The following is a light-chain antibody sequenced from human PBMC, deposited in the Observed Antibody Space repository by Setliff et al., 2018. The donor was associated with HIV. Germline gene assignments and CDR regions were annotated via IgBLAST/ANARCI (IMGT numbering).Light chain of an antibody. CDR3: QAWDSSTASFV. CDR1: KLGDKH. CDR2: QDH. V-gene: IGLV3-1*01. Sequence: SYELIQPPSVSVSPGQTASITCSGDKLGDKHACWYQQKPGQSPVLVIYQDHKRPSGIPERFSGSNSGNTATLTISGTQAVDEADYYCQAWDSSTASFVFGTGTKVTVL. J-gene: IGLJ1*01.